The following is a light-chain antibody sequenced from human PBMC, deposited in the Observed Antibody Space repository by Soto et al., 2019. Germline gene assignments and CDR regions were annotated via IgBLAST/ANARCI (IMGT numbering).Light chain of an antibody. CDR3: QQYKDWPPIT. J-gene: IGKJ4*01. Sequence: EIVMTQSPVTLSVSPGERVTLSCRASQNVNINLAWYQQRPGQAPRVLIYGASNRASGIPDRFSGSGSGTDFTLTISSLEPDDFALYCCQQYKDWPPITFGGGTRVEIK. CDR1: QNVNIN. CDR2: GAS. V-gene: IGKV3D-15*01.